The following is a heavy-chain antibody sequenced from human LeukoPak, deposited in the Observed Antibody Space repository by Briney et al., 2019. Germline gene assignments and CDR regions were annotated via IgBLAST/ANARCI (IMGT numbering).Heavy chain of an antibody. CDR3: AKDQGTTHYFYYMDV. V-gene: IGHV3-30*02. CDR2: IRYDENNK. D-gene: IGHD2-2*01. J-gene: IGHJ6*03. Sequence: SGGSLRLSCVASGFTFSSYGMHWVRQAPGKGLEWVAFIRYDENNKFYADSVKGRFTISRDNSKNTLFLQMNSLRVEDTAVYFCAKDQGTTHYFYYMDVWGKGTTATVSS. CDR1: GFTFSSYG.